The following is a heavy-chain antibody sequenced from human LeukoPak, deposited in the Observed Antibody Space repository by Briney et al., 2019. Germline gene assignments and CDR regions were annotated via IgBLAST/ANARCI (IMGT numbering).Heavy chain of an antibody. D-gene: IGHD4-23*01. CDR2: INWNGGST. V-gene: IGHV3-20*04. CDR1: GFTFDDYG. CDR3: ARDPPPGYGGNPDY. J-gene: IGHJ4*02. Sequence: GGSLRLSCAASGFTFDDYGMSWVRQAPGKGLEWVSGINWNGGSTGYADSVKGRFTISRDNAKNSLYLQMNSLRAEDTAVYYCARDPPPGYGGNPDYWGQGTLVTVSS.